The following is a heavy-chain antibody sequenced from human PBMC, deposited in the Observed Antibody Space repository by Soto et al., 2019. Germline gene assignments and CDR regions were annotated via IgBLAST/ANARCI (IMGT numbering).Heavy chain of an antibody. CDR1: GYTFTSHG. CDR2: ISAYNGDT. CDR3: ARLVPGSNIDDYHYMDV. J-gene: IGHJ6*03. V-gene: IGHV1-18*01. D-gene: IGHD3-10*01. Sequence: QVQLVQSGGEVRKPGASVKVSCKASGYTFTSHGISWVRQAPGQGLEWMGWISAYNGDTNYAQKLQGRVTVTTDRSTSTACMELRSLRSEDTAVYSCARLVPGSNIDDYHYMDVWGKGTTVTVSS.